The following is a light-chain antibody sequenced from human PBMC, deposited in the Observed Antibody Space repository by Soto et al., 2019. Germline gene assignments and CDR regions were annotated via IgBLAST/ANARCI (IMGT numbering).Light chain of an antibody. Sequence: DIQMTQSPSTLSASVGDRVTITCRASQSISSWLAWYQQKPGKAPKLLIYKASNLESGVPSRFSGSGSGTEFTLTISRLQPDDYANYYCQQYNSDPWTFGRGSKVEI. CDR2: KAS. V-gene: IGKV1-5*03. CDR1: QSISSW. CDR3: QQYNSDPWT. J-gene: IGKJ1*01.